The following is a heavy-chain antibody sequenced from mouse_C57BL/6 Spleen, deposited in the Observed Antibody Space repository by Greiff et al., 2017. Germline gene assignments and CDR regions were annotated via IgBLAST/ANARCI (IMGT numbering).Heavy chain of an antibody. Sequence: EVKLMESGGGLVKPGGSLKLSCAASGFTFSDYGMHWVRQAPEKGLEWVAYISSGSSTIYYADTVKGRFTISRDNAKNTLFLQMTSLGSEDTAMYYCARGYGTGYFDVWGTGTTVTVSS. J-gene: IGHJ1*03. V-gene: IGHV5-17*01. CDR1: GFTFSDYG. D-gene: IGHD1-1*01. CDR3: ARGYGTGYFDV. CDR2: ISSGSSTI.